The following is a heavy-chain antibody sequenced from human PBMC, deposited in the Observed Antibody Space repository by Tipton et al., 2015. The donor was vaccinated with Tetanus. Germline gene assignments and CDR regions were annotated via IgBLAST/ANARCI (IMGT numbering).Heavy chain of an antibody. V-gene: IGHV3-7*01. CDR3: ASGSTLDF. CDR2: IKQDGSAK. D-gene: IGHD6-25*01. Sequence: SLRLSCAASGFTFSSYWMSWVRQAPGKGLEWVANIKQDGSAKYYVDSVKGRFTISRDNTKNSLFLQMNSLRAGDTAVYYCASGSTLDFWGQGTLVTVSS. J-gene: IGHJ4*02. CDR1: GFTFSSYW.